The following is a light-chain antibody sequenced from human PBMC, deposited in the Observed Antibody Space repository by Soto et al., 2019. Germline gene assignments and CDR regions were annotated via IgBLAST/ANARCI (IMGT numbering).Light chain of an antibody. CDR2: GAS. J-gene: IGKJ4*01. CDR3: QQYNNLPLI. CDR1: QSITRN. V-gene: IGKV3-15*01. Sequence: IVMTQYPATLSVSPGERATLSCRASQSITRNFARYQQKPGQAPRLLIYGASTRATDIPARFSGSGSGTEVTLTISSLQSEDFALYYCQQYNNLPLIFGGGTKVHIK.